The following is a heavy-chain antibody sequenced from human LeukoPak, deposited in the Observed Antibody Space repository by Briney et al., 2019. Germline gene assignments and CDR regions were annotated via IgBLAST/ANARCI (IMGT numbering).Heavy chain of an antibody. V-gene: IGHV3-21*01. D-gene: IGHD1-26*01. CDR3: ARASGSYSI. J-gene: IGHJ4*02. CDR1: GFTFTDHY. Sequence: GGSLRLSCAASGFTFTDHYMDWVRQAPGKGLEWVSSISSSSSYIYYADSVKGRFTISRDNAKNSLYLQTNSLRAEDTAVYYCARASGSYSIWGQGTLVTVSS. CDR2: ISSSSSYI.